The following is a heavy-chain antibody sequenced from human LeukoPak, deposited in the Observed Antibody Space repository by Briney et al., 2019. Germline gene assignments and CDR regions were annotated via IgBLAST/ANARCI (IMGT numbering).Heavy chain of an antibody. Sequence: GGSLRLSCAASGFTFSSYWMHWVRQAPGKGLVWVSRINSDGSGTSYADSVKGRFTISRDNAKNTLYLQMNSLRAEDTAVYYCASPHTKYYFDYWGQGTLVTVSS. V-gene: IGHV3-74*01. CDR3: ASPHTKYYFDY. CDR1: GFTFSSYW. CDR2: INSDGSGT. J-gene: IGHJ4*02.